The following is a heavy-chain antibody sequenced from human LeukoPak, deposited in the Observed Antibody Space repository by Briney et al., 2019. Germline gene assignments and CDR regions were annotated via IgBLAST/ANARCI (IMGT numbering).Heavy chain of an antibody. J-gene: IGHJ3*02. CDR3: ARWKMEGIVVDVFDI. V-gene: IGHV3-53*04. CDR1: GFSVSGNY. CDR2: IYSGGAT. D-gene: IGHD3-22*01. Sequence: GGSLRLSCAASGFSVSGNYMSWVRQAPGKGLEWVSAIYSGGATYYTDSVKGRFTMSRHTSKNTLDLQMNSLRVENTAVYYCARWKMEGIVVDVFDIWGQGTRVTVSS.